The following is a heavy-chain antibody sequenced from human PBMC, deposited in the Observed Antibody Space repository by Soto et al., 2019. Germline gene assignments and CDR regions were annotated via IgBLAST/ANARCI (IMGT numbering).Heavy chain of an antibody. Sequence: EVQLVETGGGLIQPGGSLRLSCEASGFTVSSNHMSWVRQAPGKGLEWVSIIYSGGSTYYADYVEGRYTISRANSKSTIYLQMNSTRVEVTAVYYCARRGSVNPFDISGHGTIVTVSS. D-gene: IGHD3-10*01. V-gene: IGHV3-53*02. CDR3: ARRGSVNPFDI. CDR1: GFTVSSNH. CDR2: IYSGGST. J-gene: IGHJ3*02.